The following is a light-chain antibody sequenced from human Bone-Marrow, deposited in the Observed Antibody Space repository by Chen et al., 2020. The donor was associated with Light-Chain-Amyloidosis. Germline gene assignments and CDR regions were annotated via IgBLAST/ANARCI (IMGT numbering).Light chain of an antibody. J-gene: IGLJ3*02. CDR2: GVS. V-gene: IGLV2-14*01. CDR1: SSDVGGYNY. CDR3: SSYTSSSNRV. Sequence: QPALPQPASVSGSPGQSITTSCSGPSSDVGGYNYFSCDQQHLVKAPKLMIYGVSNPPSGVSNRCSGSKSGTTASLTISGLQDEDEADYYCSSYTSSSNRVFGGGTKLTVL.